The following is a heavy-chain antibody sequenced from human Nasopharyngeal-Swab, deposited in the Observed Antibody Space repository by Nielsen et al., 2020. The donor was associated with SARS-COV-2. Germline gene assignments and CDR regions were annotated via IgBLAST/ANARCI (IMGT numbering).Heavy chain of an antibody. CDR2: IDTDGAIT. CDR1: GFSFRTYW. Sequence: GGSLRLSCAASGFSFRTYWMHWVRQSPGKGLLWVSRIDTDGAITNYADSVKGRFTISRDNAKNTLYLQMNSLRVEDTAVYYCVGWLQHHFDSWGQGTLVTVSS. V-gene: IGHV3-74*01. CDR3: VGWLQHHFDS. D-gene: IGHD6-19*01. J-gene: IGHJ4*02.